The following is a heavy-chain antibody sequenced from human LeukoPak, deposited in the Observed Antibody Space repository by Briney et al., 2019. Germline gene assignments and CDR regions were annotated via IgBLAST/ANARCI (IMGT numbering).Heavy chain of an antibody. Sequence: SETLSLTCTVSGGSISSYYWSWIRQPPGKGLEWIGYIYYSGSTNYNPSLKSRVTISVDTSKNQFSLKLSSVTAADTVVYYCARHPATVGPGWFDPWGQGTLVTVSS. D-gene: IGHD4-23*01. CDR3: ARHPATVGPGWFDP. CDR2: IYYSGST. V-gene: IGHV4-59*08. CDR1: GGSISSYY. J-gene: IGHJ5*02.